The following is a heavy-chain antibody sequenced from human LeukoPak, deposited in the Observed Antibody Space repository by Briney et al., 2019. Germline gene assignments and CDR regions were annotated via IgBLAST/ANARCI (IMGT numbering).Heavy chain of an antibody. CDR1: GGSISSYY. J-gene: IGHJ4*02. CDR2: IYYSGST. D-gene: IGHD1-1*01. CDR3: ARDQQTETGSFDY. Sequence: PSETLSLTCTVSGGSISSYYWSWIRQPPGKGLEWIGYIYYSGSTNYNPSLKSRVTISVDTSKNQFSLKLSSVTAADTAVYYCARDQQTETGSFDYWGQGTLVTVSS. V-gene: IGHV4-59*01.